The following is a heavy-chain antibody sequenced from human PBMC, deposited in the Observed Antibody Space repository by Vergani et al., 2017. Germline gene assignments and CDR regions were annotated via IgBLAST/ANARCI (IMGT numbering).Heavy chain of an antibody. CDR3: ARDGRDCTNGVCYPLNYVAGY. CDR2: IKSKTDGGTT. D-gene: IGHD2-8*01. CDR1: GFTFSNAW. V-gene: IGHV3-15*01. J-gene: IGHJ4*02. Sequence: EVQLVESGGGLVKPGGSLRLSCAASGFTFSNAWMSWVRQAPGKGLEWVGRIKSKTDGGTTDYAAPVKGRFTISRDDSKNTLYLQMNSLKTEDTAVYYCARDGRDCTNGVCYPLNYVAGYWGQGTLVTVSS.